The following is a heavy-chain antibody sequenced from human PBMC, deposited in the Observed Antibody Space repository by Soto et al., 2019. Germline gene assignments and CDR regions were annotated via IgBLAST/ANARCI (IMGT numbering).Heavy chain of an antibody. CDR2: IYHSGST. CDR3: AGLQLYYYGMDV. D-gene: IGHD2-2*01. J-gene: IGHJ6*02. CDR1: GGSISSYY. V-gene: IGHV4-59*01. Sequence: PSETLSLTCTVSGGSISSYYWSWIRQPPGKGLEWIGYIYHSGSTNYNPSLKSRVTISVDTSKNQFSLKLSSVTAADTAVYYCAGLQLYYYGMDVWGQGTTVTVSS.